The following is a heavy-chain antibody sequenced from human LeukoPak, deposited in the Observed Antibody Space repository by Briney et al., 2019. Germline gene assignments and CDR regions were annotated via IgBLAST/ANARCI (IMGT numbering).Heavy chain of an antibody. CDR1: GFTFSSYA. J-gene: IGHJ4*02. CDR3: AKDLSYVDTAMVTGY. Sequence: GGSLRLSCAASGFTFSSYAMSWVRQAPGKGPEWVSAISGSGGSTYYADSVKGRFTISRDNSKNTLYLQMNSLRAEDTAVYYCAKDLSYVDTAMVTGYWGQGTLVTVSS. V-gene: IGHV3-23*01. D-gene: IGHD5-18*01. CDR2: ISGSGGST.